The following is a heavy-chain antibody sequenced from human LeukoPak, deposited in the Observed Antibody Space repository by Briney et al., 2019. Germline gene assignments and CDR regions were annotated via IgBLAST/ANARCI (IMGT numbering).Heavy chain of an antibody. V-gene: IGHV4-59*12. CDR2: IYYSGNS. J-gene: IGHJ4*02. CDR3: ARGRGSSWYYFDY. D-gene: IGHD6-13*01. Sequence: SETLSLTCTVSGGSISSYYWSWIRQPPGKGLEWIEYIYYSGNSNYNPSLKGRVTMTVDTSKNQFSLNLSSVTAADTAVYYCARGRGSSWYYFDYWGQGTLVTVSS. CDR1: GGSISSYY.